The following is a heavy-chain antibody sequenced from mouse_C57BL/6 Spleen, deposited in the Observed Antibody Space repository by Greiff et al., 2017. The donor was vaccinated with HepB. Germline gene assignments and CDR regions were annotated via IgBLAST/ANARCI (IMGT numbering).Heavy chain of an antibody. CDR2: IRLKSDNYAT. J-gene: IGHJ4*01. CDR3: TKSSSYDYAMDY. CDR1: GFTFSNYW. V-gene: IGHV6-3*01. D-gene: IGHD1-1*01. Sequence: EVKLQESGGGLVQPGGSMKLSCVASGFTFSNYWMNWVRQSPEKGLEWVAQIRLKSDNYATHYAESVKGRFTISRDDSKSSVYLQMNNLRAEDTGIYYCTKSSSYDYAMDYWGQGTSVTVSS.